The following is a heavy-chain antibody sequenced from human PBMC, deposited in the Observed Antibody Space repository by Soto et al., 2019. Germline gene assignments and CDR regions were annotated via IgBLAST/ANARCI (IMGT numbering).Heavy chain of an antibody. J-gene: IGHJ4*02. V-gene: IGHV3-48*03. D-gene: IGHD3-3*01. CDR2: ISSSGSTI. Sequence: GSLRLSCAASGFTFSSYEMNWVRQAPGKGLEWVSYISSSGSTIYYADSVKGRFTISRDNAKNSLYLQMNSLRAEDTAVYYCARGPSYYDFWSGIDYWGQGTLVTVSS. CDR3: ARGPSYYDFWSGIDY. CDR1: GFTFSSYE.